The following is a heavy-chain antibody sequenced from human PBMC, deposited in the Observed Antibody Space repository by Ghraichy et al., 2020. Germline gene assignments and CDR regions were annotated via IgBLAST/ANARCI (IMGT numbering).Heavy chain of an antibody. CDR2: INHSGST. CDR1: GGSFSGYY. D-gene: IGHD2-15*01. V-gene: IGHV4-34*01. CDR3: AIFGYCSGGSCPYYFDY. J-gene: IGHJ4*02. Sequence: SETLSLTCAVYGGSFSGYYWSWIRQPPGKGLEWIGEINHSGSTNYNPSLKSRVTISVDTSKNQFSLKLSSVTAADTAVYYCAIFGYCSGGSCPYYFDYWGQGTLVTVSS.